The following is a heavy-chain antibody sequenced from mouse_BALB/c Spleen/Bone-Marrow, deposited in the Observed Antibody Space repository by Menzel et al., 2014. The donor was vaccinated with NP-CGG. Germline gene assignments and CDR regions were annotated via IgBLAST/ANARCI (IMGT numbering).Heavy chain of an antibody. J-gene: IGHJ4*01. D-gene: IGHD4-1*01. V-gene: IGHV14-3*02. Sequence: EVHLVESGAEFVKPGASVKLSCTASGFNIKDTYMHWVKQRPEQGLEWIGRIDPANGNTKYDPKFQGKATITADTSSNTAYLQLSSLTSEDTAVYYCARWEYYAMDYWGQGTSITVSS. CDR2: IDPANGNT. CDR1: GFNIKDTY. CDR3: ARWEYYAMDY.